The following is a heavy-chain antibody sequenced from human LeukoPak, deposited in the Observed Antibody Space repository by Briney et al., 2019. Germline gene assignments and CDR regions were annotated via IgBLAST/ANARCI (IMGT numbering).Heavy chain of an antibody. J-gene: IGHJ4*02. D-gene: IGHD5-12*01. CDR1: GGSISSSSYY. CDR2: INHSGST. V-gene: IGHV4-39*07. CDR3: ARRVIVATTSPYYFDY. Sequence: SETLSLTCTVSGGSISSSSYYWSWIRQPPGKGLEWIGEINHSGSTNYNPSLKSRVTISVDTSKNQFSLKLSSVTAADTAVYYCARRVIVATTSPYYFDYWGQGTLVTVSS.